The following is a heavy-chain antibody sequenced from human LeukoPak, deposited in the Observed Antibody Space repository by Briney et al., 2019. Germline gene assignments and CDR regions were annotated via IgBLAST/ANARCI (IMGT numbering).Heavy chain of an antibody. V-gene: IGHV3-30*04. J-gene: IGHJ4*02. D-gene: IGHD6-13*01. Sequence: GGSLRLSCAASGFTFSSYAMHWVRQAPGKGLEWVAVISYDGSNKYYADSVKGRFTISRDNSKNTLYLQMNSLRAEDTAVYYCAKGYSSSWFYFDYWGQGSLVTVSS. CDR2: ISYDGSNK. CDR1: GFTFSSYA. CDR3: AKGYSSSWFYFDY.